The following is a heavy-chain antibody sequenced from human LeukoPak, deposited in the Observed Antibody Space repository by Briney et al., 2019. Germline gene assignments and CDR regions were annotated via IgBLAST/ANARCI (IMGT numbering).Heavy chain of an antibody. CDR2: MSTYNGNT. J-gene: IGHJ5*02. Sequence: ASVKVSCKASGDTFTTYGIIWVRQAPGQGLEWMGWMSTYNGNTNYAQKLQGRVTLTTDTSTSTAYMELRSLRSDDTAVYYCARGRILQLWITYNWFDPWGQGTLVTVSS. V-gene: IGHV1-18*01. CDR1: GDTFTTYG. D-gene: IGHD5-18*01. CDR3: ARGRILQLWITYNWFDP.